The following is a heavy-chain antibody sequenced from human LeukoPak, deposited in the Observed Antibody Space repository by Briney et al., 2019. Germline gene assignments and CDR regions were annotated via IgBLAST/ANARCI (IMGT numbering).Heavy chain of an antibody. CDR2: IYTSWST. D-gene: IGHD6-19*01. CDR3: ARTLIAVAADWFDP. Sequence: SQTLSLTCTVSGGSISSGSYYWSWIRQPAGKGLEWIGRIYTSWSTNYNPSLKSRVTISVDTSKNQFSLKLSSVTAADTAVYYCARTLIAVAADWFDPWGQGTLVTVSS. J-gene: IGHJ5*02. CDR1: GGSISSGSYY. V-gene: IGHV4-61*02.